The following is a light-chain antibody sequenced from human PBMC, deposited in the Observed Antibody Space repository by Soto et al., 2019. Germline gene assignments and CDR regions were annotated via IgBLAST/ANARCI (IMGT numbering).Light chain of an antibody. Sequence: QSALTQPASVSGSPGQSITISCTGTSSDVGSYNLVSWYQQHPGKAPKLMIYEGSTRPSGVSNRFSGSKSGNTASLTISGLQAEDEADYYCCSYAGSYVFGTGTKLTVL. CDR2: EGS. CDR1: SSDVGSYNL. V-gene: IGLV2-23*01. J-gene: IGLJ1*01. CDR3: CSYAGSYV.